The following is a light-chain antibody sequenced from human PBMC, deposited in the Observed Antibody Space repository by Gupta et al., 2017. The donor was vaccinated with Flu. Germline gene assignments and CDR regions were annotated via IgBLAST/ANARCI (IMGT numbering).Light chain of an antibody. V-gene: IGKV1-39*01. CDR2: AAS. CDR3: QQRDGTPYR. CDR1: QSISSY. Sequence: DIQMTQSPSSLSASVGDRVTITCRASQSISSYLNWYQQKPGKAPKVLIYAASSLQSGVPSRFSGSGSGTDFTLTISRLQCEDFATYYCQQRDGTPYRFGQGTKIEIK. J-gene: IGKJ2*03.